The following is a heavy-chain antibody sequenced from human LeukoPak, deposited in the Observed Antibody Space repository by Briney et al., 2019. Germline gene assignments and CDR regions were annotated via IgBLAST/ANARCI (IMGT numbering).Heavy chain of an antibody. D-gene: IGHD3-10*01. J-gene: IGHJ4*02. CDR3: AKGTMGRGFGY. Sequence: HPGGSLRLSCAASGFTFTSYTMTWVRQAPGKGLKWVSAISGSGGNTYYADSVKGRFTISRDDSKNTLYLQMNSLRAEDTAVYYCAKGTMGRGFGYWGQGTLVTVSS. V-gene: IGHV3-23*01. CDR1: GFTFTSYT. CDR2: ISGSGGNT.